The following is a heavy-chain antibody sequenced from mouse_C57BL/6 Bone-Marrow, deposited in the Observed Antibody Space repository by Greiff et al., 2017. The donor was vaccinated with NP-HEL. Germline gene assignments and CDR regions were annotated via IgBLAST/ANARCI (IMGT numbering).Heavy chain of an antibody. V-gene: IGHV5-9-1*02. Sequence: EVQRVESGEGLVKPGGSLKLSCAASGFTFSSYAMSWVRQTPEKRLEWVAYISSGGDYIYYADTVKGRFTISRDNARNTLYLQMSSLKSEDTAMYYCTRDRGITTGKAMGYWGQGTSVTVSS. D-gene: IGHD2-4*01. J-gene: IGHJ4*01. CDR2: ISSGGDYI. CDR1: GFTFSSYA. CDR3: TRDRGITTGKAMGY.